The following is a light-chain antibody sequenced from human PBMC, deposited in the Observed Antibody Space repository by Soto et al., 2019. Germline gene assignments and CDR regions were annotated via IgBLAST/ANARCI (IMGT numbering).Light chain of an antibody. CDR3: QSFDSSLSASV. J-gene: IGLJ2*01. CDR2: GNN. CDR1: SSNIGAGYN. Sequence: QPVPTQPPSVSGAPGQRVTISCTGSSSNIGAGYNVHWYQQLPGTAPKLLIYGNNNRPSGVPDRFSGSKSGTSASLVITGLQAEDEADYYCQSFDSSLSASVFGGGTKLTVL. V-gene: IGLV1-40*01.